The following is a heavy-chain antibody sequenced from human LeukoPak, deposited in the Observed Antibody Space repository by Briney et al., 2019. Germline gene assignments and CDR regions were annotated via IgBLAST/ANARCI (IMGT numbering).Heavy chain of an antibody. V-gene: IGHV1-8*01. J-gene: IGHJ6*02. CDR1: GYTFTSYD. D-gene: IGHD3-16*01. CDR3: ASGPPGYAPGGYYYGMDV. CDR2: MNPNSGNT. Sequence: ASVKVSCKASGYTFTSYDINWVRQATGQGLEWMGWMNPNSGNTGYAQKFQGRVTMTRNTSISTAYMELSSLRSEDTAVYYCASGPPGYAPGGYYYGMDVWGQGTTVTVSS.